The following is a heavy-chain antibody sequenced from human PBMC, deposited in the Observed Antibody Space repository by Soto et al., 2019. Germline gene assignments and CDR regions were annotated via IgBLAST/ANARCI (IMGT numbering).Heavy chain of an antibody. J-gene: IGHJ4*02. CDR2: ISSSSSYI. Sequence: GGSLRLSCAASGFTFSSYSMNWVRQAPGKGLEWVSSISSSSSYIDYADSVKGRFTISRDNAKNSLYLQMNSLRAEDTAVYYCARGPWVGATPLDYWGQGTLVTVSS. D-gene: IGHD1-26*01. V-gene: IGHV3-21*01. CDR1: GFTFSSYS. CDR3: ARGPWVGATPLDY.